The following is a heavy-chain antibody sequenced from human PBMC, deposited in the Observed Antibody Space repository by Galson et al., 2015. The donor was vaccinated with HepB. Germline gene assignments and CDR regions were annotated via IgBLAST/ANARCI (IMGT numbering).Heavy chain of an antibody. V-gene: IGHV3-30*04. CDR1: GFTFSSYA. J-gene: IGHJ4*02. CDR3: ACTRYYDFWSGYSPPGY. Sequence: SLRLSCAASGFTFSSYAMHWVRQAPGKGLEWVAVISYDGSNKYYADSVKGRFTISRDNSKNTLYLQMNSLRAEDTAVYYCACTRYYDFWSGYSPPGYWGQGTLVTVSS. CDR2: ISYDGSNK. D-gene: IGHD3-3*01.